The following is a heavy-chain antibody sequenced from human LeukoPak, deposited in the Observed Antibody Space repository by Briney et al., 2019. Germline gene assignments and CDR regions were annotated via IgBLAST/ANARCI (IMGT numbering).Heavy chain of an antibody. CDR2: IYSGGST. V-gene: IGHV3-53*01. CDR3: ARVGVVPAAIPDGFDI. J-gene: IGHJ3*02. CDR1: GFTVSSNY. Sequence: GGSLRLFCAASGFTVSSNYMSWVRQAPGKGLEWVSVIYSGGSTYYADSVKGRFTISRDNSKNTLYLQMNSLTAEDTAVYYCARVGVVPAAIPDGFDIWGQGTMVTVSS. D-gene: IGHD2-2*01.